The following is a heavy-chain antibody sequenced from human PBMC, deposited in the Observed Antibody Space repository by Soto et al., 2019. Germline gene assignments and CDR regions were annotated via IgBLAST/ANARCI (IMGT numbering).Heavy chain of an antibody. J-gene: IGHJ5*01. D-gene: IGHD6-13*01. CDR2: INPSGGST. Sequence: ASVKVSCKASGYTFTSYYMHWVRQAPGQGLEWMGIINPSGGSTSYAQKFQGRVTMTRDTSTSTVYMELSSLRSEDTAAYYCARDGERIDSSSWSTWFDSWGQGTLVTVSS. CDR3: ARDGERIDSSSWSTWFDS. CDR1: GYTFTSYY. V-gene: IGHV1-46*01.